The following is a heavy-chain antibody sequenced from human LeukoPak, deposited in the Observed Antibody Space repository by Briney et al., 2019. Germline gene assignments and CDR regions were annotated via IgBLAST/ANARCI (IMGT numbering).Heavy chain of an antibody. J-gene: IGHJ2*01. D-gene: IGHD7-27*01. V-gene: IGHV1-2*06. Sequence: ASVKVPCKASGYTFTGYYMHWVRQAPGQGLEWMGRINPNSGGTNYAQKFQGRVTMTRDTSISTAYMELSRLRSDDTAVYYCARSETGDWWYFDLWGRGTLVTVSS. CDR3: ARSETGDWWYFDL. CDR1: GYTFTGYY. CDR2: INPNSGGT.